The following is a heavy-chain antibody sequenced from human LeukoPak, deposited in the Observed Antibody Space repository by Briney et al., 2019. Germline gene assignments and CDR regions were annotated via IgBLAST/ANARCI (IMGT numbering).Heavy chain of an antibody. V-gene: IGHV1-69*05. J-gene: IGHJ5*02. Sequence: PVKVSCKASGGTFISYAISWVRQAPGQGLEWMGGIIPIFGTANYAQKFQGRVTMTRDTSISTAYMELSRLRSDDTAVYYCAREGRRWFDPWGQGTLVTVSS. CDR2: IIPIFGTA. CDR1: GGTFISYA. CDR3: AREGRRWFDP.